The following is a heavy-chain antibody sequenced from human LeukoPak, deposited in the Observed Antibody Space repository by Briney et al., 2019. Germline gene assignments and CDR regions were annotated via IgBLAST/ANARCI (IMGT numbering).Heavy chain of an antibody. CDR2: ISDSGGST. D-gene: IGHD4-17*01. V-gene: IGHV3-23*01. CDR1: GFAFRNNA. CDR3: AKVLGPYGDYDLFDY. Sequence: PGGSLRLSCVASGFAFRNNAMSWVRQAPGKGLEWVSLISDSGGSTYYADSVKGRFTISRDNSKNTLYLQMNSLRAEDTAVYYCAKVLGPYGDYDLFDYWGQGTLVTVSS. J-gene: IGHJ4*02.